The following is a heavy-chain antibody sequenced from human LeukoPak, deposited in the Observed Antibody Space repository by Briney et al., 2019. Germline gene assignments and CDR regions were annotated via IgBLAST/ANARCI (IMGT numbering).Heavy chain of an antibody. CDR1: GYTFTSYG. D-gene: IGHD6-13*01. Sequence: ASVKVSCTASGYTFTSYGISWVRQAPGQGLEWMGWISAYNGNTNYAQKLQGRVTMTTDTSTSTAYMELRSLRSDDTAVYYCARAGPIPGIAAAGIDYWGQGTLVTVSS. J-gene: IGHJ4*02. CDR3: ARAGPIPGIAAAGIDY. V-gene: IGHV1-18*01. CDR2: ISAYNGNT.